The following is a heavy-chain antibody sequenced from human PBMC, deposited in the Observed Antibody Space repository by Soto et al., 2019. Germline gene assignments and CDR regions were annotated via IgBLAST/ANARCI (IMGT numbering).Heavy chain of an antibody. CDR1: GFTFTSSA. V-gene: IGHV1-58*01. CDR2: IVVGSGNT. D-gene: IGHD4-17*01. Sequence: GASVKVSCKASGFTFTSSAVQWVRQARGQRLEWIGWIVVGSGNTNYAQKFQERVTITRDMSTSTAYMELSSLRSEDTAVYYCAAPYGSTVTTSLNFDYWGQGTLVTVSS. J-gene: IGHJ4*02. CDR3: AAPYGSTVTTSLNFDY.